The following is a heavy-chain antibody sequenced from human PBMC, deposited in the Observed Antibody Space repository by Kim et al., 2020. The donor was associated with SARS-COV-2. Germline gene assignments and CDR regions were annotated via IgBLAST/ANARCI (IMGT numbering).Heavy chain of an antibody. CDR1: GFTFSSYG. V-gene: IGHV3-30*18. CDR3: AKDKRGAPGPTALDY. D-gene: IGHD3-10*01. Sequence: GGSLRLSCAASGFTFSSYGMHWVRQAPGKGLEWVAVISYDGSNKYYADSVKGRFTISRDNSKNTLYLQMNSLRAEDTAVYYCAKDKRGAPGPTALDYWGQGTLVTVSS. J-gene: IGHJ4*02. CDR2: ISYDGSNK.